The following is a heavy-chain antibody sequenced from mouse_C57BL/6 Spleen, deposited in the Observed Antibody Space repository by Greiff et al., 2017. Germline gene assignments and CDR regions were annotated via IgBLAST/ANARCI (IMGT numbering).Heavy chain of an antibody. CDR1: GFTFSNYW. J-gene: IGHJ1*03. CDR2: IRLKSDNSAT. V-gene: IGHV6-3*01. Sequence: EVQLQQSGGGLVQPGGSMKLSCVASGFTFSNYWMNWVRQSPEKGLEWVAQIRLKSDNSATHYAVSVKGRFTISREDSKRSVYLQMNNLGAEDTGIYYGTVYGGNFHWYFDVWGTGTTVTVSS. CDR3: TVYGGNFHWYFDV. D-gene: IGHD2-1*01.